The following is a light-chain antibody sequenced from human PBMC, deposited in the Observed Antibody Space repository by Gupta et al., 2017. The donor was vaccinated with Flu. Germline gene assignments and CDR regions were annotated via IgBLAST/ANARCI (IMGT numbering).Light chain of an antibody. J-gene: IGKJ2*01. Sequence: PSSLSASVGDRVTITCRASQSISSYLNWYQQKPGKAPKLMIYAASSLQSGVPSRFSGSGSGTDFTLTISSLQPEDFATYYCQQSYSTPRTFGQGTKLEIK. V-gene: IGKV1-39*01. CDR3: QQSYSTPRT. CDR2: AAS. CDR1: QSISSY.